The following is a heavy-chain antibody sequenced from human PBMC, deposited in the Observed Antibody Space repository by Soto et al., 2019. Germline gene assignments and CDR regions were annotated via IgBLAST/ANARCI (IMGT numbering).Heavy chain of an antibody. CDR1: GYTFTGYY. D-gene: IGHD2-2*01. V-gene: IGHV1-2*04. Sequence: ASVKVSCKASGYTFTGYYMHWVRQAPGQGLEWMGWINPNSGGTNYAQKFQGWVTMTRDTSISTAYMELSRLRSDDTAVYYCARGDIVVVPAATLTPYYYYYGMDVWGQGTPVTVSS. CDR2: INPNSGGT. CDR3: ARGDIVVVPAATLTPYYYYYGMDV. J-gene: IGHJ6*02.